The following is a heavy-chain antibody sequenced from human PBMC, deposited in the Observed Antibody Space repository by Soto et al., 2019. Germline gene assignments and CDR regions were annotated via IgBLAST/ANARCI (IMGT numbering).Heavy chain of an antibody. CDR2: IDPGDSQT. CDR3: ARQIYDSDSGPNFQYYFDS. V-gene: IGHV5-10-1*01. CDR1: GYSFAGYW. D-gene: IGHD3-22*01. J-gene: IGHJ4*02. Sequence: GESLQISCKGSGYSFAGYWITWVRQMPGKGLEWMGRIDPGDSQTYYSPSFRGHVTISAAKSITTVFLQWSSLRASDTAMYYCARQIYDSDSGPNFQYYFDSWCQGTLVTLSS.